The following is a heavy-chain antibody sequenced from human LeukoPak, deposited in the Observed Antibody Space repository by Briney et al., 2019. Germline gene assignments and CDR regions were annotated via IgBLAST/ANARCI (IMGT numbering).Heavy chain of an antibody. CDR2: ISGSGGST. CDR1: GFTFSIYG. V-gene: IGHV3-23*01. CDR3: AKDLHYGSADY. J-gene: IGHJ4*02. Sequence: GGTLRLSCAASGFTFSIYGMSWVRQAPGKGLEWVSAISGSGGSTYYADSVKGRFTISRENSKNTLYLQMNSLRAEDTAVYYCAKDLHYGSADYWGQGTLVTVSS. D-gene: IGHD3-10*01.